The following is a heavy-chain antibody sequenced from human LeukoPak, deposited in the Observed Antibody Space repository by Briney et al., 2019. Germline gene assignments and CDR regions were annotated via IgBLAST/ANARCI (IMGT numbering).Heavy chain of an antibody. D-gene: IGHD6-13*01. V-gene: IGHV1-69*13. CDR3: ARDQEIGITAAGYFDY. CDR1: GGTFSSYA. Sequence: SVKVSCKASGGTFSSYAISWVRQAPGQGLEWMGGIIPIFGTANYAQKFQGRVTITADESTSTAYMELSSLRSEDTAMYYCARDQEIGITAAGYFDYWGQGTLVTVSS. J-gene: IGHJ4*02. CDR2: IIPIFGTA.